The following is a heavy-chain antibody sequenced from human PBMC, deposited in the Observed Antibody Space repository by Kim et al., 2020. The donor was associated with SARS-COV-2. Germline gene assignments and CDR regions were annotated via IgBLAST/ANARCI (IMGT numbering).Heavy chain of an antibody. J-gene: IGHJ4*02. CDR3: ARGGYSNFDF. CDR2: TKYDGSTK. Sequence: GGSLRLSCTASGFTFNSHWMSWVHQAPGKGLEWVANTKYDGSTKNYVESMKGRFTISRDNAKNALYLQMNSLRVEDTAVYYCARGGYSNFDFWGQGTLATVSS. D-gene: IGHD2-21*01. V-gene: IGHV3-7*01. CDR1: GFTFNSHW.